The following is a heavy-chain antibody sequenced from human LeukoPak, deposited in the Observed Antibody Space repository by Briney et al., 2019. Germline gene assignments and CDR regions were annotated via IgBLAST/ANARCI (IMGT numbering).Heavy chain of an antibody. D-gene: IGHD3-22*01. J-gene: IGHJ6*03. CDR1: GFTFSSYA. CDR2: ISYDGSNK. CDR3: ARGPDYSSSYYYYYYMDV. V-gene: IGHV3-30*04. Sequence: GSSLRLSCAASGFTFSSYAMHWVRQAPGKGLEWVALISYDGSNKYNADSVKGRFTISRDNSKNTLYLQMNSLRAEDTGVYYCARGPDYSSSYYYYYYMDVWGKGTTVTVSS.